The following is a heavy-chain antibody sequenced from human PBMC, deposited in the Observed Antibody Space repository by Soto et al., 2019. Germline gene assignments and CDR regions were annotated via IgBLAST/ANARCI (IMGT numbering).Heavy chain of an antibody. D-gene: IGHD3-10*01. Sequence: SETLSLPCAVYGGSFINNYWTWFRQPPGKGLEWIGEISPSGTTKYIPSLKSRGTISVDTSRKQFFLKVTSVSAADTAVYYCATSLWFGTQPEIWGPGTLVTVSS. CDR2: ISPSGTT. CDR1: GGSFINNY. CDR3: ATSLWFGTQPEI. J-gene: IGHJ4*02. V-gene: IGHV4-34*01.